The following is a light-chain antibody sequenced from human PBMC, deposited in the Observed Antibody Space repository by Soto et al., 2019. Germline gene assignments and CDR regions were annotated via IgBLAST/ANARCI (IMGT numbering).Light chain of an antibody. CDR3: CSYAGNNSLI. V-gene: IGLV2-23*02. CDR2: EVT. Sequence: QSALAQPASVSGSPGQSITISCTGTHSDVGSYNFVSWYRQHPGAAPQLIIYEVTQRASGISYRFSGSKSGNTASLTISDLQTADETDYYCCSYAGNNSLIFGGGTKLTVL. CDR1: HSDVGSYNF. J-gene: IGLJ2*01.